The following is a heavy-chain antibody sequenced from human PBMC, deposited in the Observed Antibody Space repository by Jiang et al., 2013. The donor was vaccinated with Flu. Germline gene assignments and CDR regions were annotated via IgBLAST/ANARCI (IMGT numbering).Heavy chain of an antibody. Sequence: SGAEVKKPGASVKVSCKASGYTFTSYDINWVRQATGQGLEWMGWMNPNSGNTGYAQKFQGRVTMTRNTSISTAYMELSSLRSEDTAVYYCAIRMGGSGWYGEGGFDYWGQGTLVTVSS. D-gene: IGHD6-19*01. V-gene: IGHV1-8*01. J-gene: IGHJ4*02. CDR3: AIRMGGSGWYGEGGFDY. CDR1: GYTFTSYD. CDR2: MNPNSGNT.